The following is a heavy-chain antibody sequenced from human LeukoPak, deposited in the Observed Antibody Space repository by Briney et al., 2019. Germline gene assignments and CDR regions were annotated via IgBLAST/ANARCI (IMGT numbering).Heavy chain of an antibody. J-gene: IGHJ6*02. V-gene: IGHV3-20*01. CDR3: ARLLLWFGEPYYGMDV. CDR2: INWNGGST. CDR1: GFTFGDYG. D-gene: IGHD3-10*01. Sequence: PGGSLRLSCAASGFTFGDYGMSWVRQAPGKGLEWVSGINWNGGSTGYADSVKGRFTISRDNAKNSLYLQMNSLRAEDTALYHCARLLLWFGEPYYGMDVWGQGTTVTVSS.